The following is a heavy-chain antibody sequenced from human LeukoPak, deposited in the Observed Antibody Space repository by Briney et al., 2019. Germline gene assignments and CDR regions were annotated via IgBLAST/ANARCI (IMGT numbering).Heavy chain of an antibody. D-gene: IGHD2-2*01. V-gene: IGHV3-30-3*01. CDR2: ISYDGSNK. J-gene: IGHJ4*02. Sequence: EWVAVISYDGSNKCYADSVKGRFTISRDNSKNTLYLQMNSLRAEDTAVYYCARGSSTSLDYWGQGTLVTVSS. CDR3: ARGSSTSLDY.